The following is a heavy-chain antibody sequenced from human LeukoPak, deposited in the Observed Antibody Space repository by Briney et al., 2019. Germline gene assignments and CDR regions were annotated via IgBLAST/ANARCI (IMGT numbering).Heavy chain of an antibody. CDR1: GFTFSSYA. CDR3: AVCSSWYIFDY. CDR2: ISGSGGST. D-gene: IGHD6-13*01. V-gene: IGHV3-23*01. J-gene: IGHJ4*02. Sequence: GGSLRLSCAASGFTFSSYAMSWVRQAPGKGLEWVSAISGSGGSTYYADSVKGRFTISRDNSKNTLYLQMNSLRDEDTAVYYCAVCSSWYIFDYWGQGTLVTVSS.